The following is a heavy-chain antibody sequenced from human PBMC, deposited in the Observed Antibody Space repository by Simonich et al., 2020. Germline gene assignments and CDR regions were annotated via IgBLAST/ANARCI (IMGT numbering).Heavy chain of an antibody. J-gene: IGHJ3*02. CDR1: GGSFSGYY. CDR3: ARGKGWKNALDI. V-gene: IGHV4-34*01. CDR2: INHSGST. Sequence: QVQLQQWGAGLLKPSETLSLTCAVYGGSFSGYYWGWIRQPPGKGLEWTGEINHSGSTNYNPSLKSRVTISVDTSKNQCSLKLSSVTAADTAVYYCARGKGWKNALDIWGQGTMVTVSS. D-gene: IGHD1-1*01.